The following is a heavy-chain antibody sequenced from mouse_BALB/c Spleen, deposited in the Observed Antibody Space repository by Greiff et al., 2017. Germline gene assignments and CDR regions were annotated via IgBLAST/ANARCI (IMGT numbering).Heavy chain of an antibody. J-gene: IGHJ4*01. Sequence: EVQLVESGPGLVKPSQSLSLTCTVTGYSITSDYAWNWIRQFPGNKLEWMGYISYSGSTSYNPSLKSRISITRDTSKNQFFLQLNSVTTEDTATYYCARSAYGYDVGYAMDYWGQGTSVTVSS. CDR1: GYSITSDYA. D-gene: IGHD2-2*01. CDR2: ISYSGST. CDR3: ARSAYGYDVGYAMDY. V-gene: IGHV3-2*02.